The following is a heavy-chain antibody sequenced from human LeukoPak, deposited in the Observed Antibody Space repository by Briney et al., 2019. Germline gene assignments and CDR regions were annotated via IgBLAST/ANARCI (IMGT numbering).Heavy chain of an antibody. CDR1: GFTFSGYA. D-gene: IGHD6-13*01. J-gene: IGHJ4*02. V-gene: IGHV3-64*01. CDR3: AKDVADSSSWYGYFDY. Sequence: GGSLRLSCAASGFTFSGYAMHWVRQAPGKGLEYVSAISSNGGSTYYANSVKGRFTISRDSSKNTLYLQMGSLRAEDMAVYYCAKDVADSSSWYGYFDYWGQGTLVTVSS. CDR2: ISSNGGST.